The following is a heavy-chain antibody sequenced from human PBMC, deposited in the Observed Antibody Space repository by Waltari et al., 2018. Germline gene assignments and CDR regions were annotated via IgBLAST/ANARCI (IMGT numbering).Heavy chain of an antibody. CDR3: AHTPSLLQYSSSWHPFDY. J-gene: IGHJ4*02. V-gene: IGHV2-5*01. D-gene: IGHD6-13*01. CDR2: IYWNDDK. CDR1: GFSLSTSGVG. Sequence: QITLKESGPTLVKPTQTLTLTCTFPGFSLSTSGVGVGWIRQPPGKALEWLARIYWNDDKRYSPSLTSRLTITKDTSKNQVVLTMTNMDPVDTATYYCAHTPSLLQYSSSWHPFDYWGQGTLVTVSS.